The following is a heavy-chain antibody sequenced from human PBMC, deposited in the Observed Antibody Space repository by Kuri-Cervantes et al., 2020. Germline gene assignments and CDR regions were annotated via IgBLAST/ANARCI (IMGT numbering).Heavy chain of an antibody. CDR2: ISGSGGST. V-gene: IGHV3-23*01. D-gene: IGHD3-16*01. CDR3: ATGGWGSRDYYYYGMDV. CDR1: GFTFSSYA. J-gene: IGHJ6*02. Sequence: GGSLRLSCAASGFTFSSYAMSWVRQAPGKGLEWVSAISGSGGSTYYADSVKGRFTISRENAKNSLYLQMNSLRAEDTALYYCATGGWGSRDYYYYGMDVWGQGTTVTVSS.